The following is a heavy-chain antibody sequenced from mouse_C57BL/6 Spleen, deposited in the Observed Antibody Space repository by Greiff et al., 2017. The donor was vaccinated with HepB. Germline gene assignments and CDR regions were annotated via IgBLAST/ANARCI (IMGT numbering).Heavy chain of an antibody. CDR1: GYTFTDYE. D-gene: IGHD1-1*01. CDR3: TRYYGSSYPFDY. CDR2: IGPETGGT. J-gene: IGHJ2*01. Sequence: VQLQQSGAELVRPGASVTLSCKASGYTFTDYEMHWVKQTPVHGLEWIGAIGPETGGTAYNQKFKGKAILTADKSSSTAYMELRSLTSEDSAVYYCTRYYGSSYPFDYWGQGTTLTVSS. V-gene: IGHV1-15*01.